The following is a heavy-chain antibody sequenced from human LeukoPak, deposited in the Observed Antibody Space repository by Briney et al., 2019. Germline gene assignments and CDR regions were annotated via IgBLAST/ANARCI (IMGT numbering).Heavy chain of an antibody. J-gene: IGHJ1*01. CDR1: GDSVSSNSAT. V-gene: IGHV6-1*01. CDR2: TYYRSKWYK. CDR3: ARGPSYFQH. Sequence: SQTLSLTCALSGDSVSSNSATWNWIRQSPSRGLEWLGRTYYRSKWYKYYAVSVKGQITINPDTSKNQFSLQLNSVTPEDTAVYYCARGPSYFQHWGQGTLVTVSS.